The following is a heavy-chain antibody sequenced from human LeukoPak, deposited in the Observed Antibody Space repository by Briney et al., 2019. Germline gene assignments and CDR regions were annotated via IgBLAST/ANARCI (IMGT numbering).Heavy chain of an antibody. V-gene: IGHV3-48*01. D-gene: IGHD2-8*01. Sequence: GGSLRLSCAGSGFTFSSYGMNWVRQAPGKGLEWVSYISRSSSVIYYADSVKGRFTISRDNAKNSLYLQMNSLRAEDTAVYYCATDGGYCTNDVCYTAFDYWGQGTLVTVSS. CDR3: ATDGGYCTNDVCYTAFDY. CDR2: ISRSSSVI. CDR1: GFTFSSYG. J-gene: IGHJ4*02.